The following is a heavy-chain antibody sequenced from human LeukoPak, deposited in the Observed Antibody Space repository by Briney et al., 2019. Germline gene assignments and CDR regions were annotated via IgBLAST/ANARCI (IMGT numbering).Heavy chain of an antibody. V-gene: IGHV4-39*01. D-gene: IGHD1-20*01. J-gene: IGHJ4*02. Sequence: SETLSLTCTVSGDPISSSTYSTTYYWGWTRQPPGKGLEWIGSITYSGTTHYNASLKSRVTISVDTSKNQFSLRLSSVTAADTAVYFCARHGGRYNWSPSDWGQGTLVTVSS. CDR2: ITYSGTT. CDR1: GDPISSSTYSTTYY. CDR3: ARHGGRYNWSPSD.